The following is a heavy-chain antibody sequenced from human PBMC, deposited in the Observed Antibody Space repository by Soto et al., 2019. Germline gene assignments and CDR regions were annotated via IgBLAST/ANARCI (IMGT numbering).Heavy chain of an antibody. CDR2: IYYSGST. J-gene: IGHJ5*02. Sequence: PSETLSLTCTVSGGSISSGGYSWRWIHQHPGKGLEWIGYIYYSGSTYYNPSLKSRVTISVDASKNQVSLKLSSVTAADTAVYYCARGLRHSCSSTSAGWFDPGGQGTLVTVSS. D-gene: IGHD2-2*01. CDR1: GGSISSGGYS. V-gene: IGHV4-31*02. CDR3: ARGLRHSCSSTSAGWFDP.